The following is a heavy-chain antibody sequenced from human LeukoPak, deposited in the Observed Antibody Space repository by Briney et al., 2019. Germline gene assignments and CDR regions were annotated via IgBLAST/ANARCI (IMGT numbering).Heavy chain of an antibody. CDR3: ASDGSPYYYGSGSYSVTFDY. V-gene: IGHV3-21*01. Sequence: TGGSLRLSCAASGFIFSSYRMNWVRQAPGKGLEWVSSISSSGSYIYYADSVKGRFTISRDNAKNSLYLQMNSLRDEDTAVYYCASDGSPYYYGSGSYSVTFDYWGQGTLVTVSS. D-gene: IGHD3-10*01. CDR1: GFIFSSYR. J-gene: IGHJ4*02. CDR2: ISSSGSYI.